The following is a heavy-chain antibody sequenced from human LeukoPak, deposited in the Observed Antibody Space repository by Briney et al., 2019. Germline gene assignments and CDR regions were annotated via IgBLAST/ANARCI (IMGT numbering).Heavy chain of an antibody. CDR2: ISYDGSNK. J-gene: IGHJ4*02. CDR1: GFTFSSYA. CDR3: AKADSSGYYYVGSYDY. V-gene: IGHV3-30-3*01. Sequence: AGGSLRLSCAASGFTFSSYAMHWVRQAPGKGLEWVAVISYDGSNKYYADSVKGRFTISRDNSKNTLYLQMNSLRAEDTAVYYCAKADSSGYYYVGSYDYWGQGTLVTVSS. D-gene: IGHD3-22*01.